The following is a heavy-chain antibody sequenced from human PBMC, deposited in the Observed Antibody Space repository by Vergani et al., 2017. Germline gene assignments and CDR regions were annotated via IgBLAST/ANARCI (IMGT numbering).Heavy chain of an antibody. D-gene: IGHD3-3*01. CDR3: ARHGYYDFWSGYYRGENDY. V-gene: IGHV5-51*01. CDR2: LYPGDSDT. CDR1: GYSFTSYW. Sequence: EVQLVPSGAEVKKPGESLKISCKGSGYSFTSYWIGWVRQMPGKGLEWMGILYPGDSDTRYSPSFQGQVTISADKSISTAYLQWSSLKASDTAMYYCARHGYYDFWSGYYRGENDYWGQGTLVTVSS. J-gene: IGHJ4*02.